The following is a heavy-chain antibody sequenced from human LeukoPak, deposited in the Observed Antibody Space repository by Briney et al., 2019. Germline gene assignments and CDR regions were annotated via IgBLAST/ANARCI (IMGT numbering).Heavy chain of an antibody. CDR3: ARYETSGDTPIH. J-gene: IGHJ4*02. CDR1: GGSISSGGYY. D-gene: IGHD2-2*02. CDR2: IYYSGST. V-gene: IGHV4-31*03. Sequence: SETLSLTCTVSGGSISSGGYYWSWIRQHPGKGLEWIGYIYYSGSTYYNPSLKSRVTISVDTSKNQFSLKLSSVTAADTAVYYCARYETSGDTPIHWAREPLVPVPS.